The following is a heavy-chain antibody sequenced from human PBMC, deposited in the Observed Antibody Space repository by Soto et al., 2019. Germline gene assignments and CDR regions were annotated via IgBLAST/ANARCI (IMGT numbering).Heavy chain of an antibody. CDR2: FSGSGGNT. CDR1: GFTFSSYA. Sequence: EVQLLESGGGLVQPGGSLRLSCAASGFTFSSYAMSWVRQAPGKGLEWVSVFSGSGGNTDYAASVKGRFTISRDNSKNTLYLQMNSLRAEDTALYYCAKGTPTYSSRWYDFDYWGQGTLVTVSS. J-gene: IGHJ4*02. V-gene: IGHV3-23*01. D-gene: IGHD6-19*01. CDR3: AKGTPTYSSRWYDFDY.